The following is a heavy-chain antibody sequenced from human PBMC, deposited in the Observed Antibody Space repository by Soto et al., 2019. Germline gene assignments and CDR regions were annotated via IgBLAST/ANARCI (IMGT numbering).Heavy chain of an antibody. V-gene: IGHV4-59*01. CDR2: IHYNGNT. CDR1: GDSISAYS. D-gene: IGHD5-12*01. Sequence: QVQLQVSAPGLVKPSETLSLTCTVSGDSISAYSWSWVRQPPGKGLEWIGNIHYNGNTKYNPSLKSRVTMSVAPSKTQFSLKLLSVTAADTATYFCAREGNLGRWLQPLAFWGQGTLVTVSS. J-gene: IGHJ4*02. CDR3: AREGNLGRWLQPLAF.